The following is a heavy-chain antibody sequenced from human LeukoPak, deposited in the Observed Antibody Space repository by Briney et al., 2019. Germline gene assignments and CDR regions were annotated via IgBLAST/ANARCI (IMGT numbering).Heavy chain of an antibody. CDR3: AKDFGGTVTMDWFDP. CDR2: ISWNSGSI. Sequence: GGSLRLSCAASGFTFDDYAMHWVRQAPGKGLEWVSGISWNSGSIGYADSVKGRFTISRDNAKNSLYLQMNSLRAEDTALYYCAKDFGGTVTMDWFDPWGQGTLVTVSS. CDR1: GFTFDDYA. J-gene: IGHJ5*02. V-gene: IGHV3-9*01. D-gene: IGHD4-17*01.